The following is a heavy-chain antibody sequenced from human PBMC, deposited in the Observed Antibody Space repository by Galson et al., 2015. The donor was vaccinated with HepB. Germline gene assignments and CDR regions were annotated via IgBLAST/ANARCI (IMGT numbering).Heavy chain of an antibody. V-gene: IGHV3-72*01. Sequence: SLRLSCAASGFTFSDHYMDWVRQAPGKGLEWVGRTRNKANSYTTEYAASVKGRLTISRDDSKNSLYLQMNSLKTEDTAVYYCAREGMTDAFDIWGQGTMVTVSS. J-gene: IGHJ3*02. CDR2: TRNKANSYTT. CDR1: GFTFSDHY. D-gene: IGHD3-10*01. CDR3: AREGMTDAFDI.